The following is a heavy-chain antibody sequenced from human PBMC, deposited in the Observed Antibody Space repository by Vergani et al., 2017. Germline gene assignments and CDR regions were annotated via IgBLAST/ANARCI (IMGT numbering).Heavy chain of an antibody. D-gene: IGHD2-21*02. Sequence: QVQLVDSAGSVVQPGGYLRLSCAASGFTFSNFGMHWIRQAPCKGLEWLAYIGKDGINPRYRDAVKGRFTVSRDNSKAILYLQMDSLRREDTALYYCAKYLRDSTDGLPDSWGPGTLVIVSS. J-gene: IGHJ4*02. V-gene: IGHV3-30*02. CDR3: AKYLRDSTDGLPDS. CDR1: GFTFSNFG. CDR2: IGKDGINP.